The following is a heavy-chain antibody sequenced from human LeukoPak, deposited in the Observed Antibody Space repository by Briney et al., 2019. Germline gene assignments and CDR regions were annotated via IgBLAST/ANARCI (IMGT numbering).Heavy chain of an antibody. J-gene: IGHJ3*02. CDR1: GYTFTSYD. V-gene: IGHV1-8*03. CDR3: ARSWFGEYGGGAFDI. D-gene: IGHD3-10*01. Sequence: ASVKVSCKASGYTFTSYDINWVRQVTGQGLEWMGWMNPKSGNTGYAQKFQGRVTITRNTSISTAYMEVSSLRYGDTAVFYCARSWFGEYGGGAFDIWGQGTMVTVSS. CDR2: MNPKSGNT.